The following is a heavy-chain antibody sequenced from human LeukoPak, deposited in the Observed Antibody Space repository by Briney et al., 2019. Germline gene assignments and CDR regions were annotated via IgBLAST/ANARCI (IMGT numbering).Heavy chain of an antibody. CDR3: VRDGGSGVDY. J-gene: IGHJ4*02. Sequence: PGRSLRLSCVVSGFTFSAFGMHWVRQTPGKGLEWVAVIWYDGSKKYYADSVKGRFTISRDDPKNTLYLQMNSLRVEDTAVYYCVRDGGSGVDYWGQGALVTVSS. CDR1: GFTFSAFG. CDR2: IWYDGSKK. D-gene: IGHD6-19*01. V-gene: IGHV3-33*01.